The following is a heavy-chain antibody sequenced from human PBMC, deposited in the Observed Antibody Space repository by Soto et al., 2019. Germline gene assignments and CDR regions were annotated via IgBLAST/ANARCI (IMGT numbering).Heavy chain of an antibody. CDR2: IKDDGSER. CDR3: ARATGADKEDY. J-gene: IGHJ4*02. D-gene: IGHD3-10*01. CDR1: GFPFSSYG. Sequence: EVQLVESGGGLVQPGGSLSLSCAASGFPFSSYGWSWVRQAPGKGLEWVANIKDDGSERYYVDSVKGRFTISRDNAKNSLYLQMNSLRAEDTAVYYCARATGADKEDYWGQGTLVTVSS. V-gene: IGHV3-7*04.